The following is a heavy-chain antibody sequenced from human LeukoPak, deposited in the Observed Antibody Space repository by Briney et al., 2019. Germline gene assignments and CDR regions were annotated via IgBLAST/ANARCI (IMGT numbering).Heavy chain of an antibody. Sequence: SETLSLTCSVSGGSIASSSYYWGWVRQPPGKGLEWIGSVFRTGTTYYSASLKSRVSISVDTSKNDFALKLASVTAADTAMYFCARRVGFYGSGSLNYFDPWGQGILVSVSS. CDR2: VFRTGTT. D-gene: IGHD3-10*01. V-gene: IGHV4-39*02. J-gene: IGHJ5*01. CDR1: GGSIASSSYY. CDR3: ARRVGFYGSGSLNYFDP.